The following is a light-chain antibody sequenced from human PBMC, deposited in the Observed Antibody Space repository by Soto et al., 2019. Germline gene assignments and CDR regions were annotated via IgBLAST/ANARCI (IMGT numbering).Light chain of an antibody. V-gene: IGLV1-40*01. Sequence: QSVLTQPPSVSGAPGQRVTISRTGSSSNIGAGYDVHWYQQLPGTAPKFLIYGNNNRPSGVPDRFSASKSGTSASLAITGLQAEDEADYYCQSYDSSLSGSWVFGGGTQLTVL. CDR1: SSNIGAGYD. J-gene: IGLJ3*02. CDR3: QSYDSSLSGSWV. CDR2: GNN.